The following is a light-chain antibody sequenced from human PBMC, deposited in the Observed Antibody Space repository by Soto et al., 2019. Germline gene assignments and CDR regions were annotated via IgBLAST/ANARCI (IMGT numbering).Light chain of an antibody. Sequence: QSVLTQPPSVSETPGQWITISCTGTSTNIGAGYEANWYQQVPGTAPKLLIYENNNRPSGVPDRFSGSKSGSSASLTITGVQDDDAEADYCQSYDSSLSGYVFGTGTKVTVL. CDR2: ENN. J-gene: IGLJ1*01. CDR1: STNIGAGYE. CDR3: QSYDSSLSGYV. V-gene: IGLV1-40*01.